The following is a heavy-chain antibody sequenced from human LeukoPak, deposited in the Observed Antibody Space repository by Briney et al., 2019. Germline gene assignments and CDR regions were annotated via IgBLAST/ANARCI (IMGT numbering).Heavy chain of an antibody. Sequence: GGSLRLSCAASGFTFSSYSMTWVRQAPGKGLEWVSSISSTSSYIYYADSVKGRFTISRDNAKNSLYLQMNSLRADDTAVYYCTGYNWFDPWGQGTLVSVSS. J-gene: IGHJ5*02. V-gene: IGHV3-21*01. D-gene: IGHD2-2*01. CDR3: TGYNWFDP. CDR1: GFTFSSYS. CDR2: ISSTSSYI.